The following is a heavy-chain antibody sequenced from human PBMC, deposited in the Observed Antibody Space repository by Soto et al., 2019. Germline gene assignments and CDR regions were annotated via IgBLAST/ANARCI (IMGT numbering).Heavy chain of an antibody. D-gene: IGHD3-3*02. CDR3: AGILDEGPDYCYCYMDV. CDR1: GGTFSSYT. J-gene: IGHJ6*03. V-gene: IGHV1-69*02. Sequence: QVQLVQSGAEVKKPGSSVKVSCKASGGTFSSYTISWVRQAPGQGLEWMGRIIPILGIANYAQKFQGRVTITADKSTSTAYMELSSLRSEDTAVYYWAGILDEGPDYCYCYMDVWGKGTTVTVSS. CDR2: IIPILGIA.